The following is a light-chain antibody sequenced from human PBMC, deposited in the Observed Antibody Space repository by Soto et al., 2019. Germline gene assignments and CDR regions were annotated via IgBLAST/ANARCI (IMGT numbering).Light chain of an antibody. V-gene: IGLV2-8*01. CDR3: KSYAGSNTYV. CDR1: KNDIGVYDF. J-gene: IGLJ1*01. CDR2: EVV. Sequence: QSALTQPPSASGSPGQSVTISCTGTKNDIGVYDFVSWYQHHPGKAPRLIIYEVVQRPSGVRDRFSGSKSGNTASLTVSGLQAADEADYFCKSYAGSNTYVFGSGTKVTVL.